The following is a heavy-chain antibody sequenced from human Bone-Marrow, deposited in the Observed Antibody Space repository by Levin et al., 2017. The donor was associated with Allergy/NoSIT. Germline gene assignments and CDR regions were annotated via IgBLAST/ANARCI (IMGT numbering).Heavy chain of an antibody. V-gene: IGHV3-30*18. J-gene: IGHJ5*02. CDR3: AKGEAIAAAGTVDWFDP. CDR1: GFTFSSYG. Sequence: GESLKISCAASGFTFSSYGMHWVRQAPGKGLEWVAVISYDGSNKYYADSVKGRFTISRDNSKNTLYLQMNSLRAEDTAVYYCAKGEAIAAAGTVDWFDPWGQGTLVTVSS. D-gene: IGHD6-13*01. CDR2: ISYDGSNK.